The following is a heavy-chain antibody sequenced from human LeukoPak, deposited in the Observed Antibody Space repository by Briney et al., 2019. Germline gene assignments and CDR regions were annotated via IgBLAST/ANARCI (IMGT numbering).Heavy chain of an antibody. J-gene: IGHJ5*02. V-gene: IGHV4-59*01. CDR3: AGLGASGNGYLSWFDP. D-gene: IGHD3-22*01. CDR2: IYYSGNS. Sequence: PSETLSLTCTVSGGSISTCYWSWIRQPPGKGLEWIGYIYYSGNSNYNPSLKSRVTISVDTSKNQFSLKLSSVTAADTAVYYCAGLGASGNGYLSWFDPWGQGTLVTVSS. CDR1: GGSISTCY.